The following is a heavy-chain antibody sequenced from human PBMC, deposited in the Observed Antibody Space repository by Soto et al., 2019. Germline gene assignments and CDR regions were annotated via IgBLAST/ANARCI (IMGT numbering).Heavy chain of an antibody. CDR3: ARTDKFNSQSIGWPNRFDY. Sequence: EMQLLESGGGLVQPGGSLRLYCAASGFTFTNYAMTWVRQAPGKGLEWVSTITPTGATFYGDTVKGRFTISRDNSRSTVFLQMNSLRAEDTAMYYCARTDKFNSQSIGWPNRFDYWVQGTLVTVSS. V-gene: IGHV3-23*01. J-gene: IGHJ4*02. CDR2: ITPTGAT. D-gene: IGHD6-19*01. CDR1: GFTFTNYA.